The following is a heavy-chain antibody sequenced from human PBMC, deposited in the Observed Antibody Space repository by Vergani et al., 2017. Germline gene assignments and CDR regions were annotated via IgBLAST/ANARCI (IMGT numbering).Heavy chain of an antibody. CDR1: GFTFSGSA. D-gene: IGHD5-24*01. Sequence: EVQLVESGGGLVQPGGSLKLSCAASGFTFSGSAMHWVRQASGKGLEWVGRIRSKANSYATAYAASVKGRFTISKDTSKNQVVLRMTNMDPVDTAMYYCAQIRSKNGYNYDAFDIWGQGTMVIVSS. CDR3: AQIRSKNGYNYDAFDI. V-gene: IGHV3-73*01. J-gene: IGHJ3*02. CDR2: IRSKANSYAT.